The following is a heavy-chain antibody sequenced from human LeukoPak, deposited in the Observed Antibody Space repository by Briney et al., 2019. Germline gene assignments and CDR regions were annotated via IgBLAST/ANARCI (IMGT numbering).Heavy chain of an antibody. V-gene: IGHV3-53*01. J-gene: IGHJ4*02. D-gene: IGHD1-26*01. CDR1: GFTVSSNY. CDR2: IYSGGST. Sequence: GGSLRLSCAASGFTVSSNYMSWVRQAPGKELEWVSVIYSGGSTYYADSVKGRFTISRDNSKNTLYLQMNSLRAEDTAVFYCATQPLGATGEYYFDYWGQGTLVTVSS. CDR3: ATQPLGATGEYYFDY.